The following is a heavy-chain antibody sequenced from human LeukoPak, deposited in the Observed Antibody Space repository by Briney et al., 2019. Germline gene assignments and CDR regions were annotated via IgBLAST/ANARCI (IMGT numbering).Heavy chain of an antibody. D-gene: IGHD3-16*01. V-gene: IGHV3-7*01. Sequence: GGSLRLSCAASGFTFSSYWMSWVRQAPGKGLEWVANIKQDGSEKYYVDSVKGRFTISRDNAKNSLYLQMNSLRAEDTAVYYCARGFTTGGYYYYAMDVWGQGTTVTVSS. CDR2: IKQDGSEK. CDR3: ARGFTTGGYYYYAMDV. CDR1: GFTFSSYW. J-gene: IGHJ6*02.